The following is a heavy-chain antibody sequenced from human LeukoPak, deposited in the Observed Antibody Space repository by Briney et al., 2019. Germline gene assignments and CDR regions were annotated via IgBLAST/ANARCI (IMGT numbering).Heavy chain of an antibody. V-gene: IGHV1-58*01. J-gene: IGHJ4*02. CDR3: AVTGETYYYDSSGYLPLDY. D-gene: IGHD3-22*01. Sequence: ASVKVSCKASGFTFTSSAVQWVRQARGQRLEWIGWIVVGSGNTNYAQKFQERVTITRDMSTSTAYMELSSLRSEDTAVYYCAVTGETYYYDSSGYLPLDYWGQGTLVTVSS. CDR2: IVVGSGNT. CDR1: GFTFTSSA.